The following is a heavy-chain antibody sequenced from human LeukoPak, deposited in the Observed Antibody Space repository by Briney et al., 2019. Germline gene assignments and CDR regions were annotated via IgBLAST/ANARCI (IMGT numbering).Heavy chain of an antibody. D-gene: IGHD6-13*01. V-gene: IGHV4-39*07. CDR1: GGSVSSSNYY. CDR2: IYYSGST. Sequence: SETLSLTCTVSGGSVSSSNYYWGWIRQPPGKGLEWIGSIYYSGSTYYNPSLKSRVTISVDTSKNQFSLKLSSVTAADTAVYYCARVRLEDSSSWYSTRGGYDYWGQGTLVTVSS. J-gene: IGHJ4*02. CDR3: ARVRLEDSSSWYSTRGGYDY.